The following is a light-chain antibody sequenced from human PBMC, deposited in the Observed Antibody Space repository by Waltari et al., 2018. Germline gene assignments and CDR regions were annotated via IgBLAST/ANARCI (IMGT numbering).Light chain of an antibody. V-gene: IGLV2-23*02. J-gene: IGLJ2*01. CDR1: SSDVGRYNL. CDR2: EVN. CDR3: CSYAGASSVV. Sequence: QSALTQPASVSGSPGQSITFSCTGTSSDVGRYNLVSWYQHHPGKAPNLMIYEVNKRPSGVSKRFSGSKSGNTASLTISGLQAEDEADYYCCSYAGASSVVFVGGTKLTVL.